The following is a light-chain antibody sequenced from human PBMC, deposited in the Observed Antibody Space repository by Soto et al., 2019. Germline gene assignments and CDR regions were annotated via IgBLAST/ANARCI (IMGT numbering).Light chain of an antibody. CDR1: QSVRSD. CDR3: QQYNSWLWT. Sequence: EIVLTQSPGTLSLSPGERATLSCRASQSVRSDYFAWYQQKPGQAPRLLIYGASTRATGIPARFSGSGSGTEFTLIISSLQSEDSAVYYCQQYNSWLWTFGQGTKVDIK. CDR2: GAS. V-gene: IGKV3-15*01. J-gene: IGKJ1*01.